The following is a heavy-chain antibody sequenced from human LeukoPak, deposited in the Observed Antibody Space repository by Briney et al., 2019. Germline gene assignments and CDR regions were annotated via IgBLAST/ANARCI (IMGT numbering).Heavy chain of an antibody. J-gene: IGHJ4*02. CDR2: IYYSGST. V-gene: IGHV4-59*01. Sequence: SETLSLTCTVSGGSISSYYWSWIRQPPGKGLEWIGYIYYSGSTNYNPSLKSRATISVDTSKNQFSLKLSSVTAADTAVYYCASHGDPEPCYFDYWGQGTLVTVSS. CDR3: ASHGDPEPCYFDY. D-gene: IGHD4-17*01. CDR1: GGSISSYY.